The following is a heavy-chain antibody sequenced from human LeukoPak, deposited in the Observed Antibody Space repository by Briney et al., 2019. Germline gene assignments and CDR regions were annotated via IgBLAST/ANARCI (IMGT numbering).Heavy chain of an antibody. CDR3: ARVGYYYGSGIINWFDP. V-gene: IGHV4-34*01. J-gene: IGHJ5*02. CDR1: GGSFSGYY. CDR2: INHSGST. D-gene: IGHD3-10*01. Sequence: SETLSLTCAVYGGSFSGYYWSWLRQPPGKGLEWIGEINHSGSTNYNPSIKSRVTISVDTSKNQFSLKLSSVTAADTAVYYCARVGYYYGSGIINWFDPWGQGTLVTVSS.